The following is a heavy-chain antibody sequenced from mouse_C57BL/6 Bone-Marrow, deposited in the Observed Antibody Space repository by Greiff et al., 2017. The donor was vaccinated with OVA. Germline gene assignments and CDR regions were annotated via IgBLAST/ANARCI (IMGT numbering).Heavy chain of an antibody. CDR2: IHPNSGST. CDR3: ARFYYYCSSYDWYYFDY. CDR1: GYTFTSYW. V-gene: IGHV1-64*01. J-gene: IGHJ2*01. Sequence: QVQLQQPGAELVKPGASVKLSCKASGYTFTSYWMHWVKQRPGQGLEWIGMIHPNSGSTNYNEKFKSKATLTVDKSSSTAYMQLSSLTSEDSAVYYCARFYYYCSSYDWYYFDYWGQGTTLTVSS. D-gene: IGHD1-1*01.